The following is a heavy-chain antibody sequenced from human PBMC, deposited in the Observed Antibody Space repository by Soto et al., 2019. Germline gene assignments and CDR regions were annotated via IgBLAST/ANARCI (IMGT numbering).Heavy chain of an antibody. V-gene: IGHV3-21*01. CDR2: ISSSSSYI. CDR3: AREIQQLVSHDAFDI. CDR1: GFTFSSYS. Sequence: GGPRLSCAASGFTFSSYSMNWVRQAPGKGLEWVSSISSSSSYIYYADSVKGRFTISRDNAKNSLYLQMNSLRAEDTAVYYCAREIQQLVSHDAFDIWGQGTMVTVSS. J-gene: IGHJ3*02. D-gene: IGHD6-6*01.